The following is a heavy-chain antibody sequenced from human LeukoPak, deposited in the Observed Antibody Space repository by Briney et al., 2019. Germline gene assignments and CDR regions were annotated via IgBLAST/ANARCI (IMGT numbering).Heavy chain of an antibody. V-gene: IGHV1-2*02. Sequence: ASVKVSCKASGYTFTSYYMQWVRQAPGQRLEWMGWLNPNSGATKYAQKFQGRVTMTRDTSISTAYMELSRLTSDDTAVYYCARYRCKTTSGCEDTDAFDTWGQGTVVTVSS. CDR1: GYTFTSYY. D-gene: IGHD2/OR15-2a*01. CDR2: LNPNSGAT. J-gene: IGHJ3*02. CDR3: ARYRCKTTSGCEDTDAFDT.